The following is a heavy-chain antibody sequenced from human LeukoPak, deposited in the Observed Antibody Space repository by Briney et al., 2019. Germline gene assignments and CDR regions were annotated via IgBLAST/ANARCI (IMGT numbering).Heavy chain of an antibody. Sequence: PSETLSLTCAASGGSISNAGYSWGWIRQPPGMGLEWVGSIYHTGITYCSPSLVSRVTISVDSSKYQFSLELTSVTAADTAVYYCARAAPTMIRGVVRGYYFDYWGQGTLVTVSS. CDR3: ARAAPTMIRGVVRGYYFDY. CDR2: IYHTGIT. D-gene: IGHD3-10*01. CDR1: GGSISNAGYS. J-gene: IGHJ4*02. V-gene: IGHV4-30-2*01.